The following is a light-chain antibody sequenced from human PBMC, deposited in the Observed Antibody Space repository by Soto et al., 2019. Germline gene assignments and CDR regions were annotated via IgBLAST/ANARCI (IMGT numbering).Light chain of an antibody. J-gene: IGKJ1*01. CDR1: QNIADK. Sequence: DIQMTQSPSSLSASVGDRVTVTCRASQNIADKLNWYLQKPGEAPRLLIFAATSLQSGVSSRFSGSGSGTDFSITISSLGPEDFATYYCQRSDIAPRTFGLGTRVE. V-gene: IGKV1-39*01. CDR3: QRSDIAPRT. CDR2: AAT.